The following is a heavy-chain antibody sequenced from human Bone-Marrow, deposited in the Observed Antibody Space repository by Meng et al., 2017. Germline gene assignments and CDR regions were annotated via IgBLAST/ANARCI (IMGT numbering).Heavy chain of an antibody. J-gene: IGHJ4*02. Sequence: SGTLSLTCTVSGYSISSGYYWGWIRQPPGKGLEWIGSIYHSGSTYYNPSLKSRVTISVDTSKNQFSLKLSSVTAADTAVYYCARDVGCGGDCYGGYWGQGTLVTVSS. CDR3: ARDVGCGGDCYGGY. CDR2: IYHSGST. CDR1: GYSISSGYY. V-gene: IGHV4-38-2*02. D-gene: IGHD2-21*02.